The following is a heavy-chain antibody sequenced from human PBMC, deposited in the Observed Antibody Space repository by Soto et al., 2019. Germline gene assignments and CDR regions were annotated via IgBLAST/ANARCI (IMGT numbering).Heavy chain of an antibody. Sequence: QVPLVESGGGVVQPGRSLRLSCAASGFTFSSYGMHWVRQAPGKGLEWVAVISYDGSNKYYADSVKGRFTISRDNSKNTLYLQMNSLRAEDTAVYYCAKAPSPVRYYYYGMDVWGQGTTVTVSS. CDR3: AKAPSPVRYYYYGMDV. D-gene: IGHD3-10*02. CDR2: ISYDGSNK. CDR1: GFTFSSYG. V-gene: IGHV3-30*18. J-gene: IGHJ6*02.